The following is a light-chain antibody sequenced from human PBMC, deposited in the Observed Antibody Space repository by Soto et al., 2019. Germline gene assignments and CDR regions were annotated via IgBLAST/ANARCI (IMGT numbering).Light chain of an antibody. J-gene: IGKJ1*01. CDR2: GAS. CDR1: QSISSDY. V-gene: IGKV3-20*01. CDR3: QQYGSSPRT. Sequence: EIVMTQSPDTLSLSPGERATLSCGASQSISSDYLAWYQQKPGQAPRLLIYGASSRATGIPDRFSGSGSGTDFTLTISRLEPEDFAVYYCQQYGSSPRTFGQGTKVDIK.